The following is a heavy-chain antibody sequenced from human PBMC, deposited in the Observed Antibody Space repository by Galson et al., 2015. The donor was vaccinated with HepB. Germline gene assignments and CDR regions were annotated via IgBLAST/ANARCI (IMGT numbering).Heavy chain of an antibody. D-gene: IGHD3-22*01. CDR3: ARVKVVYYYDSSGYKRTAYYFDY. CDR2: INPNSGGT. J-gene: IGHJ4*02. V-gene: IGHV1-2*04. CDR1: GYTFTSYY. Sequence: SVKVSCKASGYTFTSYYMHWVRQAPGQGLEWMGWINPNSGGTNYAQKFQGWVTMTRDTSISTAYMELSRLRSDDTAVYYCARVKVVYYYDSSGYKRTAYYFDYWGQGTLVTVSS.